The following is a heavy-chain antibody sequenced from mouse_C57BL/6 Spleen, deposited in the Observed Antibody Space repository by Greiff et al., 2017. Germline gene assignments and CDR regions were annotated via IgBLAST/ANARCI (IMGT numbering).Heavy chain of an antibody. D-gene: IGHD3-1*01. CDR3: ARGGYYY. J-gene: IGHJ4*01. Sequence: QVHVKQPGAELVMPGASVKLSCKASGYTFTSYWMHWVKQRPGQGLEWIGEIDPSDSYTNYNQKFKGKSTLTVDKSSSTAYMQLSSLTSEDSAVXYCARGGYYYWGQGTSVTVSS. CDR1: GYTFTSYW. CDR2: IDPSDSYT. V-gene: IGHV1-69*01.